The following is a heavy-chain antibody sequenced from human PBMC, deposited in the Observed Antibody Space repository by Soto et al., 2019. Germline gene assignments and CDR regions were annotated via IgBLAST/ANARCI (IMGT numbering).Heavy chain of an antibody. CDR3: ARGYSSGWPFDY. Sequence: SETLSLTCTVSGGSISSYYWSWIRQPAGKGLEWIGRIYSSGSTHYNPSLKSRVTMSVDTSKSQFSLNLRSVTAADTAFYYCARGYSSGWPFDYWGQGTLVTVS. CDR2: IYSSGST. V-gene: IGHV4-4*07. J-gene: IGHJ4*02. CDR1: GGSISSYY. D-gene: IGHD6-19*01.